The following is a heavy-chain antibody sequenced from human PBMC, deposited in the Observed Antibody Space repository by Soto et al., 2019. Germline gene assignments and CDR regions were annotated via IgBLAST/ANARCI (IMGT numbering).Heavy chain of an antibody. D-gene: IGHD1-26*01. CDR2: ISYDGSNK. J-gene: IGHJ5*02. CDR3: AQVDKGAAPGA. Sequence: QVQLVESGGGVVQPGRSLRLSCAASGFTFSSYGMHWVRQAPGKGLEWVAVISYDGSNKYYADSVKGRFTISRDNSKNTLYLQMNSLRAEDTAVYYCAQVDKGAAPGAWGQGTLVTVSS. V-gene: IGHV3-30*18. CDR1: GFTFSSYG.